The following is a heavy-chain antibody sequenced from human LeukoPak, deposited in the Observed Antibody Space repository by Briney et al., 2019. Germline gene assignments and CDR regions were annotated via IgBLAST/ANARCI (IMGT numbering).Heavy chain of an antibody. D-gene: IGHD3-10*01. J-gene: IGHJ3*02. Sequence: GGSLRLSCTASGFTFGDYAMSWFRQAPGKGLEWVGFIRRKAYGGTTEYAASVKGRFTISRDDSKSIAYLQMNSLKTEDTVVYYCTRSLLWFGELPSNDAFDIWGQGTMVTVSS. CDR1: GFTFGDYA. V-gene: IGHV3-49*03. CDR2: IRRKAYGGTT. CDR3: TRSLLWFGELPSNDAFDI.